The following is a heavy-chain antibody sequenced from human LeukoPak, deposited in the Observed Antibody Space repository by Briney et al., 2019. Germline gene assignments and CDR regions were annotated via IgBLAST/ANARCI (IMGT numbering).Heavy chain of an antibody. CDR1: GGSISSSNYY. Sequence: SETLSLTCSVSGGSISSSNYYWSWIRQPAGKGLEWIGYIYYSGSTNYNPSLKSRVTISVKTSKNQFSLKLRSVTAADTAVYYCARVTGYTIEDYFDYWGQGTLVTVSS. V-gene: IGHV4-61*10. D-gene: IGHD3-9*01. CDR3: ARVTGYTIEDYFDY. J-gene: IGHJ4*02. CDR2: IYYSGST.